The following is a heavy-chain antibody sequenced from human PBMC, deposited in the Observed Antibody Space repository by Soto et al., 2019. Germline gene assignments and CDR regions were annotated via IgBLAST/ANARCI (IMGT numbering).Heavy chain of an antibody. V-gene: IGHV1-18*01. J-gene: IGHJ6*02. CDR1: GYTFTNYG. Sequence: ASVKVSCKASGYTFTNYGISWVRQAPGQGLEWMGWINVYNGNTKYAQKVQGRVTMTTDTSTSTAYMELRSLRSDDTAVYYCARRPGRRVRGVISSQVRHYYGMDVWGQGTTVTVSS. CDR3: ARRPGRRVRGVISSQVRHYYGMDV. D-gene: IGHD3-10*01. CDR2: INVYNGNT.